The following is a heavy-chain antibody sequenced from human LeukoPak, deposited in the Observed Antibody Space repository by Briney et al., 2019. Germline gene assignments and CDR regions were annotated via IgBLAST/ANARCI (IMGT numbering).Heavy chain of an antibody. Sequence: SSETLSLTCGVYGESFSVHYWSWVRQPPGKGLEWIGEINHSGSTNYNPSLKSRVTISVDTSKNQFSLKLSSVTAADTAVYYCAREFLAATDYWGQGTLVTVSS. V-gene: IGHV4-34*01. D-gene: IGHD2-15*01. J-gene: IGHJ4*02. CDR3: AREFLAATDY. CDR2: INHSGST. CDR1: GESFSVHY.